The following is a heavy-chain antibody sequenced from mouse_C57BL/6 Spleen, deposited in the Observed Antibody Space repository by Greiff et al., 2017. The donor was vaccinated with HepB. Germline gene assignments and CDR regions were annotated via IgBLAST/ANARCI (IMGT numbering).Heavy chain of an antibody. CDR2: INPGSGGT. CDR3: ARRDYDGTWFAY. V-gene: IGHV1-54*01. CDR1: GYAFTNYL. D-gene: IGHD2-4*01. Sequence: QVQLQQSGAELVRPGTSVKVSCKASGYAFTNYLIEWVKQRPGQGLEWIGVINPGSGGTNYNEKFKGKATLTADKSSSTAYMQISSLTSEDSAVYFCARRDYDGTWFAYWGQGTLVTVSA. J-gene: IGHJ3*01.